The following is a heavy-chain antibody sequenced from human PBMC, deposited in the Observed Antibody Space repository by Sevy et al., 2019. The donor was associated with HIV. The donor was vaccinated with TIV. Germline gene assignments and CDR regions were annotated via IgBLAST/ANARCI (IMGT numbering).Heavy chain of an antibody. Sequence: GGSLRLSCAASGFTFSTYGIHWVRQAPGKGLEWVALISYDGSDKYYVDSVKGRFTISRDNSKNTLYLQMNSLRVDDTAVYYCAKDQGYSYGLDYWGQRTLVTVSS. CDR3: AKDQGYSYGLDY. V-gene: IGHV3-30*18. D-gene: IGHD5-18*01. J-gene: IGHJ4*02. CDR2: ISYDGSDK. CDR1: GFTFSTYG.